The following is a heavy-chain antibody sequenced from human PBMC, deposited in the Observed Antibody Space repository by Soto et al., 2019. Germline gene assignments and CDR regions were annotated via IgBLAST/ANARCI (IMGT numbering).Heavy chain of an antibody. CDR1: GFTFTSSA. CDR3: AAGSEDIGYDSSGSPAAFDI. V-gene: IGHV1-58*01. Sequence: GASVKVSCKASGFTFTSSAVQWVRQARGQRLEWIGWIVVGSGNTNYAQKFQERVTITRDMSTSTAYMELSSLRSEDTAVYYCAAGSEDIGYDSSGSPAAFDIWGQGTMVTVSS. D-gene: IGHD3-22*01. CDR2: IVVGSGNT. J-gene: IGHJ3*02.